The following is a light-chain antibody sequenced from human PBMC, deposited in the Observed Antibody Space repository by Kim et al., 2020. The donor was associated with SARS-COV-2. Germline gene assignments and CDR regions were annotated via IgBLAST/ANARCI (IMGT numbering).Light chain of an antibody. CDR1: SSDVGSYNL. CDR3: CSSPWV. CDR2: EVS. J-gene: IGLJ3*02. Sequence: LTQPASVSGSPGQSITISCTGTSSDVGSYNLVSWYQQHPGKAPKLMIYEVSKRPSGVSNRFSGSKSGNTASLTISGLQPEDEADYYCCSSPWVFGGGTQLTVL. V-gene: IGLV2-23*02.